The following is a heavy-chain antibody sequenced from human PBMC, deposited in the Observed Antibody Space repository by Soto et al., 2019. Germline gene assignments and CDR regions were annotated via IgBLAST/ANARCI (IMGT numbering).Heavy chain of an antibody. CDR1: GYSFTSYW. J-gene: IGHJ4*02. CDR2: IYPGDSDT. CDR3: ARQYDFWSGYSSDDY. Sequence: PGESLKISCKGSGYSFTSYWIGWVRQMPGKGLEWMGIIYPGDSDTRYSPSFQGQVTISADKSISTAYLQWSSLKASDTAMYYCARQYDFWSGYSSDDYWGQGTLVTVSS. D-gene: IGHD3-3*01. V-gene: IGHV5-51*01.